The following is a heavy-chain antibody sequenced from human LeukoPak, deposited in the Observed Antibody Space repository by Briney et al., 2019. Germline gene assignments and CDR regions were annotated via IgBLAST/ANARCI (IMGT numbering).Heavy chain of an antibody. V-gene: IGHV3-30*02. Sequence: GGSLRLSCGASGFTFSNYGMLWVRQAPGKGLDWVAFIRYDGNNKLYADSVKGRFTISRDNSKNTLYLHINGLRAEDTAVYYCVKDNPLDYWGQGTLVTVSS. J-gene: IGHJ4*02. CDR2: IRYDGNNK. CDR3: VKDNPLDY. D-gene: IGHD1-14*01. CDR1: GFTFSNYG.